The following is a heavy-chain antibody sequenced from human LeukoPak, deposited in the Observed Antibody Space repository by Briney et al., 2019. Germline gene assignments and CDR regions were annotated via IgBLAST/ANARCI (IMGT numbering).Heavy chain of an antibody. V-gene: IGHV1-69*13. D-gene: IGHD5-12*01. J-gene: IGHJ6*03. CDR2: IIPIFGTA. Sequence: GASVKVSCKASGGTFSSYAISWVRQAPGQGLEWMGGIIPIFGTANYAQKFQGRVTITADESTSTAYMELSSLRSEDTAVYYCARGIVATTPSPYYYYYMDVWGKGTTVTVSS. CDR3: ARGIVATTPSPYYYYYMDV. CDR1: GGTFSSYA.